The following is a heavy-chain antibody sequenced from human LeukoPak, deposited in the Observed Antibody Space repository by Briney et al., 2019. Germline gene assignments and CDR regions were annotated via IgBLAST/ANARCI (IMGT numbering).Heavy chain of an antibody. CDR3: AKWGDYDVLTGYYDSDY. D-gene: IGHD3-9*01. J-gene: IGHJ4*02. CDR2: VSGRDTST. Sequence: GGALRLSCAASGFTFCNYAMKCVRQAPGKGLEWVSTVSGRDTSTYYTDSVKGRFTISRDNSKNTLYLQMNSLSAEDTAIYYCAKWGDYDVLTGYYDSDYWGQGTLVTVSS. V-gene: IGHV3-23*01. CDR1: GFTFCNYA.